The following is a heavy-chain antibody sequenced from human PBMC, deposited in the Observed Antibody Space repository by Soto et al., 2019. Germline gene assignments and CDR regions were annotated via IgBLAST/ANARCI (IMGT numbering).Heavy chain of an antibody. CDR2: ISSSGSNI. CDR1: GXTFSDSD. CDR3: ARDPVSDSSGYYNSYYFDY. Sequence: SQILLSAACGXTFSDSDMSWIRQAEGKGLEWVSYISSSGSNIYYADSVKGRFTTSRDNANNSLYLQMNRLRAEETAVYYCARDPVSDSSGYYNSYYFDYWGQGPLVTVSS. D-gene: IGHD3-22*01. V-gene: IGHV3-11*01. J-gene: IGHJ4*02.